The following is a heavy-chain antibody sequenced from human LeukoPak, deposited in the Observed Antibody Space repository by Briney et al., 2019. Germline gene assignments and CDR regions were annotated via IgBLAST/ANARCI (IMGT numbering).Heavy chain of an antibody. CDR3: AKGTLKATIFGVVPFYYYGMDV. Sequence: GGSLRLSCAASGFTFSSYAMSWVRQAPGKGLEWVSAISGSGGSTYYADAVKGRFTISRDNSKNTLYLQMNSLRAEDTAVYYCAKGTLKATIFGVVPFYYYGMDVWGQGTTVTVS. J-gene: IGHJ6*02. V-gene: IGHV3-23*01. CDR2: ISGSGGST. D-gene: IGHD3-3*01. CDR1: GFTFSSYA.